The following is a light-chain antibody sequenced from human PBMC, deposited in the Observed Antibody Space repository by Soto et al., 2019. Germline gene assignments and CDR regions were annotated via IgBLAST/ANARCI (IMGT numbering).Light chain of an antibody. Sequence: QAVVTQPPSASGTPGQRVTISCSGSSSNIGSNYVYWYQQLPGTAPKLLIYSNNQRPSGVPDRFSGSKSGTSASLAISGLRSEDEADYYCAAWDDSLVVFGGGTKLTVL. J-gene: IGLJ2*01. CDR2: SNN. V-gene: IGLV1-47*02. CDR1: SSNIGSNY. CDR3: AAWDDSLVV.